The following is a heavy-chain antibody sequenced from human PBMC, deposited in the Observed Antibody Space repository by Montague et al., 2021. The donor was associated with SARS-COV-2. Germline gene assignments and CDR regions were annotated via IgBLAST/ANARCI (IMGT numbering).Heavy chain of an antibody. CDR3: ARHYDHSSRVDS. CDR1: GGSISSDY. Sequence: SETRSLTCTVSGGSISSDYWTRIRQPPGNGLEWIGIVYYRGNTXXXPSXRGRVTISVATSSNHFSLTLSSVTAADTAIYYCARHYDHSSRVDSWGQGTLVTVSS. J-gene: IGHJ4*02. CDR2: VYYRGNT. D-gene: IGHD3-16*01. V-gene: IGHV4-59*08.